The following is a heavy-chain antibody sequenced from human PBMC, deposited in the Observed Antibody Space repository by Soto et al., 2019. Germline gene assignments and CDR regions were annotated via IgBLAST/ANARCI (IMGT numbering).Heavy chain of an antibody. CDR3: VLSEYRSSQGPFHY. CDR1: GGSISSGGYY. J-gene: IGHJ4*03. V-gene: IGHV4-31*03. D-gene: IGHD3-10*01. CDR2: IYYSGST. Sequence: PSETLSLTCTVSGGSISSGGYYWSWIRQHPGKGLEWIGYIYYSGSTYYNPSLKSRVTISVDTSKNQFSLKLSSVTAADTAVYYCVLSEYRSSQGPFHYSGQGLRVTGFS.